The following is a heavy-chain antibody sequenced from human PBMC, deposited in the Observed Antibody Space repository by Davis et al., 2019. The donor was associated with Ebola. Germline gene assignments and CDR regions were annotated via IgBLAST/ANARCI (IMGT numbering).Heavy chain of an antibody. CDR1: GGSFSGYY. V-gene: IGHV4-34*01. J-gene: IGHJ4*02. Sequence: MPSETLSLTCAVYGGSFSGYYWSWIRQPPGKGLEWIGEINHSGSTNYNPSLKSRVTISVDTSKNHFSLKLSSVTAADTAVYYCATGAYYGSGYYFDYWGQGTLVTVSS. CDR2: INHSGST. D-gene: IGHD3-10*01. CDR3: ATGAYYGSGYYFDY.